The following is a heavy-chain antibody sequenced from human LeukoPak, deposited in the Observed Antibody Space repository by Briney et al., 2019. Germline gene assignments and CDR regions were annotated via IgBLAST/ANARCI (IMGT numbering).Heavy chain of an antibody. CDR3: AKDKMVHEFDH. CDR2: VTGSGSAGST. Sequence: GGSLRLSCIASGFTFSIYAKSWVRQAPGEGLEWFSGVTGSGSAGSTYYADSVKGRFTISRDNSKNTLYLQMNSLRAEDTAVYYCAKDKMVHEFDHWGQGTLVTVSS. J-gene: IGHJ4*02. V-gene: IGHV3-23*01. D-gene: IGHD3-10*01. CDR1: GFTFSIYA.